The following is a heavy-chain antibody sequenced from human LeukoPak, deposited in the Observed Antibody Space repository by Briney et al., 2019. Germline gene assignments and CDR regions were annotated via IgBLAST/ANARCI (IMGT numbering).Heavy chain of an antibody. J-gene: IGHJ6*02. V-gene: IGHV4-31*03. CDR1: GGSISSGAYY. Sequence: SETLSLTCTVSGGSISSGAYYWSWIRQHPGKGLEWIGYINYSGSTYYNPSLKSRVTISVDTSKNQFSLKLSSVTAADTAVYYCARDKVYGDHYYYYGMDVWGQGTTVTVSS. CDR3: ARDKVYGDHYYYYGMDV. D-gene: IGHD4-17*01. CDR2: INYSGST.